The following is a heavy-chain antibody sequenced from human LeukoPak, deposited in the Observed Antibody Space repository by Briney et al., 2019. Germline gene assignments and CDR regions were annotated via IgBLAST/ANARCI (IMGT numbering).Heavy chain of an antibody. CDR3: ARGHASGDYYYMDV. D-gene: IGHD3-10*01. CDR2: IYISGST. V-gene: IGHV4-4*07. J-gene: IGHJ6*03. CDR1: GDSIGSYY. Sequence: SETLSLTCIVSGDSIGSYYWSWIRQPAGKGLEWIGRIYISGSTNYNPSLKSRVTMSVDTSNNQFSLTLTSVTAADTAVYYCARGHASGDYYYMDVWGKGTTVTVSS.